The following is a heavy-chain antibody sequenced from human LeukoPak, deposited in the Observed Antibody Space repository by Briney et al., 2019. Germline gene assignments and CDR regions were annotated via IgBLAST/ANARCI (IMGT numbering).Heavy chain of an antibody. CDR2: ISGRGDVI. CDR3: ARPYYVAANYYFDY. J-gene: IGHJ4*02. D-gene: IGHD1-26*01. V-gene: IGHV3-48*03. CDR1: GFTFSNYE. Sequence: GGSLRLSCAASGFTFSNYEMNGVRQAPGKGLEWVSYISGRGDVIYYADSVKGRFTISRDNAKNSLYLQMNSLRAEDTAVYYCARPYYVAANYYFDYWGQGTLVTVSS.